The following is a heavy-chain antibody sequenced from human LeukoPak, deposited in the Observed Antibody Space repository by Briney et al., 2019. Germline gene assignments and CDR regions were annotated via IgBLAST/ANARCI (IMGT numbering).Heavy chain of an antibody. D-gene: IGHD3-16*01. CDR2: IYYSGST. J-gene: IGHJ4*02. CDR3: ARFPLGRGNIWVYFDY. V-gene: IGHV4-39*01. Sequence: SSETLSLTCTVSGGSISSSSYYWGWIRQPPGKGLEWIGSIYYSGSTYYNPSLKSRVTISVDTSKNQFSLKLSSVTAADTAVYYCARFPLGRGNIWVYFDYWGQGTLVTVSS. CDR1: GGSISSSSYY.